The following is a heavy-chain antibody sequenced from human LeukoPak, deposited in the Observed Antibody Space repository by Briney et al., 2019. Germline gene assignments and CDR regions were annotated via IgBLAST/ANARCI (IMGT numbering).Heavy chain of an antibody. CDR3: AKDGWFFVAPDY. CDR1: GFTFSSYA. CDR2: ISGSGGST. Sequence: GGSLRLSCAASGFTFSSYAMSWVRQAPGRGLEWVSAISGSGGSTYYADSVKGRFTTSRDNSKNTLYLQMNSLRAEDTAVYYCAKDGWFFVAPDYWGQGTLVTVSS. V-gene: IGHV3-23*01. J-gene: IGHJ4*02. D-gene: IGHD3/OR15-3a*01.